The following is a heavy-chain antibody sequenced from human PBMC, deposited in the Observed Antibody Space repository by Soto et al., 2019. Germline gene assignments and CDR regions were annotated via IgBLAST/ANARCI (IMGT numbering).Heavy chain of an antibody. D-gene: IGHD1-1*01. CDR3: AINRRVQARFQP. CDR1: GYTFTSYG. V-gene: IGHV1-18*01. J-gene: IGHJ5*02. Sequence: QVQLVQSGAEVKKPGASVKVSCKASGYTFTSYGISWVRQAPGQGLEWMGWISAYNGNTNYAQKLQGRVTMTTDTATSTADVDLMGLRSDDTAVYFCAINRRVQARFQPSGQGTPVTVS. CDR2: ISAYNGNT.